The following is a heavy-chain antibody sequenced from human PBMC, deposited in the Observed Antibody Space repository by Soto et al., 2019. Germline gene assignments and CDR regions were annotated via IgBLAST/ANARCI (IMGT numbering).Heavy chain of an antibody. CDR1: GFIFSSYG. Sequence: QVQLVESGGGVVQPGRSRRLSCAASGFIFSSYGMHWVRQAPGKGLEGVAVIWSDGSNKDYGDSVKGRFTVSRDSAKNTVYLHMDSLGVEDTAVYYCARDEIQIWSYVGTLEHWGQGTLVTVSS. CDR3: ARDEIQIWSYVGTLEH. J-gene: IGHJ1*01. V-gene: IGHV3-33*01. CDR2: IWSDGSNK. D-gene: IGHD5-18*01.